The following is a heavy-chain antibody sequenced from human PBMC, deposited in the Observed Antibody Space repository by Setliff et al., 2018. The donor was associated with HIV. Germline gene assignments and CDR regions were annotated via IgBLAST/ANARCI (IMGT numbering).Heavy chain of an antibody. CDR3: ARQNRGGRTVMTRGAFDN. V-gene: IGHV4-61*05. D-gene: IGHD4-17*01. CDR1: GGSISSGSYY. CDR2: IYSSGST. Sequence: SETLSLTCSVSGGSISSGSYYWGWIRQPPGKGLEWIGHIYSSGSTNYNAFLKSRVTMSVDTSKNQFSLELSSVTATDTAVYFCARQNRGGRTVMTRGAFDNWGQGTLVTVSS. J-gene: IGHJ4*02.